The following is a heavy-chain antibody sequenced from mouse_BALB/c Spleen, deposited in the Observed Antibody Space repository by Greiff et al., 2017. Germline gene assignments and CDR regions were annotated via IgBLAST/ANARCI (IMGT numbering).Heavy chain of an antibody. Sequence: EVQLQESGPGLVKPSQSLSLTCTVTGYSITSDYAWNWIRQFPGNKLEWMGYISYSGSTSYNPSLKSRISITRDTSKNQFFLQLNSVTTEDTATYYCARSRFLYYYAMDYWGQGTSVTVSS. CDR2: ISYSGST. CDR3: ARSRFLYYYAMDY. CDR1: GYSITSDYA. J-gene: IGHJ4*01. V-gene: IGHV3-2*02.